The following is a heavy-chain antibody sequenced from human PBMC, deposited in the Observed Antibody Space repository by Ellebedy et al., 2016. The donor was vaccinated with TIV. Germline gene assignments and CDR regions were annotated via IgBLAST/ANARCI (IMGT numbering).Heavy chain of an antibody. J-gene: IGHJ4*02. CDR3: ARGWLVGAIND. CDR1: GGSISSYY. Sequence: SETLSLTXTVSGGSISSYYWSWIRQPPGKGLEWIGYIYYSGSTNYNPSLKSRVTISVDTSKNQFSLKLSSVTAADTAVYYCARGWLVGAINDWGQGTLVTVSS. D-gene: IGHD1-26*01. V-gene: IGHV4-59*12. CDR2: IYYSGST.